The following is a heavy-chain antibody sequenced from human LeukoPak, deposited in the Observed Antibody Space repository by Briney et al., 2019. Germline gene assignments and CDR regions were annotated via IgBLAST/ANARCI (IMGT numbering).Heavy chain of an antibody. Sequence: GGSLRLSCAASGFTFSSYAMSWVRQAPGKGLEWVSAISGSGGSPYYADSVKGRFTISRDNSKNTLYLQMNSLRAEDTAVYYCANQHYDFWSGTLRANFDYWGQGTLVTVSS. CDR2: ISGSGGSP. CDR1: GFTFSSYA. V-gene: IGHV3-23*01. J-gene: IGHJ4*02. D-gene: IGHD3-3*01. CDR3: ANQHYDFWSGTLRANFDY.